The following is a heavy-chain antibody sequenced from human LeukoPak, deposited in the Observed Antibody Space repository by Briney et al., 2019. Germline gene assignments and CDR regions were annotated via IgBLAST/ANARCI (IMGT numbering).Heavy chain of an antibody. CDR1: GGSISSSNW. J-gene: IGHJ4*02. D-gene: IGHD5-12*01. V-gene: IGHV4-4*02. CDR3: ARSGYSGYDSSGDVLKIDY. CDR2: IYHSGST. Sequence: SGTLSLTCAVSGGSISSSNWWSWVRQPPGKGLEWIGEIYHSGSTNYNPSLKSRVTISVDKSKNQFSLKLSSVTAADTAVYYCARSGYSGYDSSGDVLKIDYWGQGTLVTVSS.